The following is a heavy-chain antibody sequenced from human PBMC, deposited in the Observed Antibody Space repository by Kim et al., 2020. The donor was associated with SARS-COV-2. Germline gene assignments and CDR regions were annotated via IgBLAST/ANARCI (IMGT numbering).Heavy chain of an antibody. CDR2: ISSSIDYT. CDR3: ARVSLGSSSWYYFDY. Sequence: GGSLRLSCAASGFTFSDYYMSWIRQAPGKGLEWVSHISSSIDYTNYADSLKGRFTISRDNAKNSLYLQMNSLRADDTAVYYCARVSLGSSSWYYFDYWG. CDR1: GFTFSDYY. J-gene: IGHJ4*01. V-gene: IGHV3-11*05. D-gene: IGHD6-13*01.